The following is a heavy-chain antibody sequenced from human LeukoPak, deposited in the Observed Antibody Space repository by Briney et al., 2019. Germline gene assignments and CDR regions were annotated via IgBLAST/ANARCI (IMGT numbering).Heavy chain of an antibody. CDR3: ARDWSVRGVIGYYYYGMDV. D-gene: IGHD3-10*01. CDR2: ISSSGSTI. CDR1: GFPFSSYE. V-gene: IGHV3-48*03. J-gene: IGHJ6*04. Sequence: GGSLRLSCAASGFPFSSYEMNWVRQAPGKGLEWVSYISSSGSTIYYPDSVKGRFTISRDNAKNSLYLQMNSLRAEDTAVYYCARDWSVRGVIGYYYYGMDVWGKGTTVTVSS.